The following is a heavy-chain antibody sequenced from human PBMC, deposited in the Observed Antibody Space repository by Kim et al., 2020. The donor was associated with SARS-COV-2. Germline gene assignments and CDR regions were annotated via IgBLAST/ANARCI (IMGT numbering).Heavy chain of an antibody. CDR2: IKQDGSEK. J-gene: IGHJ6*02. D-gene: IGHD3-10*01. Sequence: GGSLRLSCAASGFTFSSYWMSWVRQAPGKGLEWVANIKQDGSEKYYVDSVKGRFTISRDNAKNSLYLQMNSLRAEDTAVYYCARDDYYGSGSYYKGGMDVWGQGTTVTVSS. V-gene: IGHV3-7*01. CDR1: GFTFSSYW. CDR3: ARDDYYGSGSYYKGGMDV.